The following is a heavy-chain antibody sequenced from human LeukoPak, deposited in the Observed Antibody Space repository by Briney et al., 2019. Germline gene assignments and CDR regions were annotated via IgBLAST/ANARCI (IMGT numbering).Heavy chain of an antibody. J-gene: IGHJ4*02. CDR3: ARVEGNDVHYFDY. CDR1: GYTFTGYY. CDR2: INANSGGT. V-gene: IGHV1-2*02. D-gene: IGHD1-1*01. Sequence: ASVKVSCKASGYTFTGYYIHWVRQAPGQGLEWMGWINANSGGTNYAQKFQGRVTMTRDTSISTAYMELSRLRSDDTAVYYCARVEGNDVHYFDYWGQGTLVTVSS.